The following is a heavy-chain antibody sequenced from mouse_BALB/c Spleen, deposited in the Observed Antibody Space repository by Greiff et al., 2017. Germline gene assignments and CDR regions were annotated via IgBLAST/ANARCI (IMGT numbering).Heavy chain of an antibody. CDR3: ARHGYDKGMDY. Sequence: VKLVESGPGLVAPSQSLSITCTVSGFSLTSYGVHWVRQPPGKGLEWLGVIWAGGSTNYNSALMSRLSISKDNSKSQVFLKMNSLQTDDTAMYYCARHGYDKGMDYWGQGTSVTVSS. D-gene: IGHD2-2*01. CDR1: GFSLTSYG. CDR2: IWAGGST. J-gene: IGHJ4*01. V-gene: IGHV2-9*02.